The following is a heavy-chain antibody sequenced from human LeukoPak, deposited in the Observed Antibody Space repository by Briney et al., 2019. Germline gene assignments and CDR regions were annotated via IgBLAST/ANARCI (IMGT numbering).Heavy chain of an antibody. Sequence: ASVTVSCKASGYTFTNYGISWVRQAPGQGLEWMGWISAYNGNTNYAQKLQGRVTMTTDTSTSTAYMELRRLRSDDTAVYYCAGLGASGYYYMDVWGKGTTVTVSS. D-gene: IGHD3-16*01. CDR3: AGLGASGYYYMDV. CDR1: GYTFTNYG. V-gene: IGHV1-18*01. CDR2: ISAYNGNT. J-gene: IGHJ6*03.